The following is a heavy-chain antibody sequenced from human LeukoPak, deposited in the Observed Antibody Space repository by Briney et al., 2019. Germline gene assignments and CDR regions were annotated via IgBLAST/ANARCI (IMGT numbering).Heavy chain of an antibody. CDR1: GYTFTSYD. CDR2: MNPNSGNT. V-gene: IGHV1-8*01. D-gene: IGHD3-22*01. Sequence: ASVKVSCKASGYTFTSYDINWVRQATGQGLEWMGWMNPNSGNTGYALKFQDRVTMTRNTSISTAYMELSSLRSEDTAVYYCARTKYYDNSANWFDPWGQGTLVTVSS. CDR3: ARTKYYDNSANWFDP. J-gene: IGHJ5*02.